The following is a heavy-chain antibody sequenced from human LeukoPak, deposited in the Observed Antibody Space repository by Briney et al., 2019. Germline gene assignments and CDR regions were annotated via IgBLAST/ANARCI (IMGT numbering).Heavy chain of an antibody. D-gene: IGHD3-16*01. CDR3: ARAAYDYVWGSRRYYFDY. V-gene: IGHV3-23*01. J-gene: IGHJ4*02. CDR2: ISGSGGST. CDR1: GFTFSSNA. Sequence: PRGSLRLSCAASGFTFSSNAMTWVRQAPGKGLEWVSAISGSGGSTYYADSVKGRFTISRDNAKNSLYLQMNSLRAEDTAVYYCARAAYDYVWGSRRYYFDYWGQGTLVTVSS.